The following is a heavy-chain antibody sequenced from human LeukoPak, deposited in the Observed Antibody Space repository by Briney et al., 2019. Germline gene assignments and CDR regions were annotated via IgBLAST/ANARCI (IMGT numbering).Heavy chain of an antibody. V-gene: IGHV3-7*02. CDR1: GFTFSSYA. J-gene: IGHJ4*02. D-gene: IGHD6-19*01. Sequence: PGGSLRLSCAASGFTFSSYALTWVRQAPGKGLEWVANIKQDGSEKNYVDSVKGRFTISRDNAKNSLYLQMNSLRAEDTAVYYCTTSGWKGVFDYWGQGTLVTVSS. CDR3: TTSGWKGVFDY. CDR2: IKQDGSEK.